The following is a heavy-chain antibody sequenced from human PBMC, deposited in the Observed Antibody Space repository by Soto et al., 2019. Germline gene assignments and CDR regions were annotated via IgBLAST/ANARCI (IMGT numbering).Heavy chain of an antibody. J-gene: IGHJ5*02. D-gene: IGHD3-3*01. Sequence: QVQLVQSGAEVKKPGASVKVSCKASGYTFTSYGISWVRQAPGQGLEWMGWISAYNGNTNYAQKLQGRVTMTPDTSTSTAYMELRSLRSDDTAVYYCAREYYDFWSGYYRGGWFDPWGQGTLVTVSS. CDR2: ISAYNGNT. CDR3: AREYYDFWSGYYRGGWFDP. V-gene: IGHV1-18*01. CDR1: GYTFTSYG.